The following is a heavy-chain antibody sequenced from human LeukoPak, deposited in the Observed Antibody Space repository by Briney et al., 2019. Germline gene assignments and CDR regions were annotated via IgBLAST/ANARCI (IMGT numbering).Heavy chain of an antibody. Sequence: SETLSLTCAVSGYSISSGYYWGWIRQPPGKGLEWIGSIYHSGSTYYNPSLKSRVTISVDTSKNQFSLKLSSVTAADTAVYYCARHYLGYSLKVYFDYWGQGTLVTVSS. D-gene: IGHD5-24*01. CDR1: GYSISSGYY. J-gene: IGHJ4*02. V-gene: IGHV4-38-2*01. CDR2: IYHSGST. CDR3: ARHYLGYSLKVYFDY.